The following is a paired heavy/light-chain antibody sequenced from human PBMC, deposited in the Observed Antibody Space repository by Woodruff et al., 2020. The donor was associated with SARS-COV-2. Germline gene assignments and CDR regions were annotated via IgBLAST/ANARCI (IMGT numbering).Heavy chain of an antibody. D-gene: IGHD2-15*01. CDR2: ISYDGRNK. CDR3: ARGGCSGVSCHPVPDFDH. J-gene: IGHJ4*02. V-gene: IGHV3-30*04. Sequence: QVQLVESGGGVVQPGRSLRLSCAASGFTFSDYVMHWVRQAPDKGLEWVAVISYDGRNKYYADSVRGRFTISRDNSKNTLFVQMNSLRAEDTAVYYCARGGCSGVSCHPVPDFDHWGQGTLVTVSS. CDR1: GFTFSDYV.
Light chain of an antibody. J-gene: IGLJ1*01. V-gene: IGLV1-40*01. CDR3: QSYDSSLGVSYV. CDR2: GDN. CDR1: NSNIGADYD. Sequence: QSVLTQPPSVSGAPGQRVTISCTGSNSNIGADYDVHWYQQIPGTAPKLLIYGDNNRPSGVPDRFSGSKSGTSASLAITGLQAEDEADYYCQSYDSSLGVSYVFGTGTKVTVL.